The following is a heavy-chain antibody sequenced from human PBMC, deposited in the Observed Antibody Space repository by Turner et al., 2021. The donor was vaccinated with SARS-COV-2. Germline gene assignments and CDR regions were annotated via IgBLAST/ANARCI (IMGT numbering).Heavy chain of an antibody. J-gene: IGHJ5*02. D-gene: IGHD2-2*01. Sequence: QVQLVQSRAEVMKPGASVKVSCKVSVYTLIDLSMHWVRQAPGKGLEWMGGFDTEDGETIYAQKFQGRVTMTEDTSTDTAYIELSSLRSEDTAVYYCATGTPLGYQNWFDPWGQGTLVTVSS. CDR1: VYTLIDLS. V-gene: IGHV1-24*01. CDR3: ATGTPLGYQNWFDP. CDR2: FDTEDGET.